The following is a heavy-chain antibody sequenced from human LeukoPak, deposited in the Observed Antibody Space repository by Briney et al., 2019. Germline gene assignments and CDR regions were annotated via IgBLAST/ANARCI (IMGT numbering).Heavy chain of an antibody. CDR1: GGSISSYY. Sequence: PSETLSLTCTVSGGSISSYYWSWIRQPPGKGPEWIGYIYYSGSTNYNPSLKSRVTISVDTSKNQFSLKLSSVTAADTAVYYCARAGDYGDYGNWGQGTLVTVSS. CDR2: IYYSGST. D-gene: IGHD4-17*01. J-gene: IGHJ4*02. V-gene: IGHV4-59*01. CDR3: ARAGDYGDYGN.